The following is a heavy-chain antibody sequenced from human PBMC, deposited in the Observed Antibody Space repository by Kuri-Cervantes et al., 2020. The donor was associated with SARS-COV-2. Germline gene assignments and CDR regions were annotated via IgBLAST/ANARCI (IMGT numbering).Heavy chain of an antibody. Sequence: LRLSCTVSGGSISRGGYYWSWIRQHPGKGLEWIGYIYYSGSTYYNPSLKSRVTISVDTSKNQFSLKLSSVTAADTAVYYCASNLAVAGLFIAFDIWGQGTMVTVSS. CDR3: ASNLAVAGLFIAFDI. CDR2: IYYSGST. J-gene: IGHJ3*02. V-gene: IGHV4-31*03. CDR1: GGSISRGGYY. D-gene: IGHD6-19*01.